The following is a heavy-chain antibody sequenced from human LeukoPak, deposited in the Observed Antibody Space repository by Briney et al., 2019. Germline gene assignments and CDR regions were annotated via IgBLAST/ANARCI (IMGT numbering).Heavy chain of an antibody. CDR2: IYYRETP. Sequence: SETQSLTCTVSGGSISSYYWGWVRQPPGKELEWVGQIYYRETPNYNPSLRGRVTISIDTSKNQFSLKLNSVTAADTAIYYCAAESERWLLRSWGQGTLVTVSS. J-gene: IGHJ4*02. V-gene: IGHV4-59*03. D-gene: IGHD6-19*01. CDR1: GGSISSYY. CDR3: AAESERWLLRS.